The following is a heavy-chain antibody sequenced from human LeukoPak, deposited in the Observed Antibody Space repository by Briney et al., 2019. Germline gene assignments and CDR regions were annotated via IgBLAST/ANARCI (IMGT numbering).Heavy chain of an antibody. CDR1: GGSISSYY. Sequence: SETLSLTCTVSGGSISSYYWNWIRQPPGKGLEWIGYIYYSGSTNYNPSLKSRVTISVDTSKNQFSLKLSSVTAAGTAVYYCARVGLYYDSSGYYYFDYWGQGTLVTVSS. J-gene: IGHJ4*02. CDR2: IYYSGST. V-gene: IGHV4-59*01. CDR3: ARVGLYYDSSGYYYFDY. D-gene: IGHD3-22*01.